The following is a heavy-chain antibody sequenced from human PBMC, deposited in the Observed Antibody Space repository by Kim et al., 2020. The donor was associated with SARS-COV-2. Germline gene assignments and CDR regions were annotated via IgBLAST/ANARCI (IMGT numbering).Heavy chain of an antibody. CDR1: GGSISSGGYY. CDR3: ARDRPLRGCSSTSCYGMDV. J-gene: IGHJ6*02. D-gene: IGHD2-2*01. Sequence: SETLSLTCTVSGGSISSGGYYWSWIRQHPGKGLEWIGYIYYSGSTYYNPSLKSRVTISVDTSKNQFSLKLSSVTAADTAVYYCARDRPLRGCSSTSCYGMDVWGQGTTVTVSS. CDR2: IYYSGST. V-gene: IGHV4-31*03.